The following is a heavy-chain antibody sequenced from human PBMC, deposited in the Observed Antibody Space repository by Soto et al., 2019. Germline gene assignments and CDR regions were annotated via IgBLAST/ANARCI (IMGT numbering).Heavy chain of an antibody. CDR2: IYPDYSDT. CDR1: GYSFASYW. D-gene: IGHD2-2*01. Sequence: GESLKISCQASGYSFASYWIGWVRQMPGKGLEWMGIIYPDYSDTRYSPSFQGQVSISADKSISAAYLQWSSLRASDTAMYYCARRSRDCTSASCPFDSWGQGTLVTVSS. V-gene: IGHV5-51*01. CDR3: ARRSRDCTSASCPFDS. J-gene: IGHJ4*02.